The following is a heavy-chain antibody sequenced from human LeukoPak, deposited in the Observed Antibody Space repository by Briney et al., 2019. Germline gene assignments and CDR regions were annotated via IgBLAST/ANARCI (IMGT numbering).Heavy chain of an antibody. CDR3: SSTNVFGDYMGA. D-gene: IGHD4-17*01. CDR1: RSSISSGGYS. J-gene: IGHJ5*02. CDR2: MYHGGGT. Sequence: TSQTLSLTCAVFRSSISSGGYSWSWIRQPPGKGLEWIGYMYHGGGTYYNPSLKSRVTISVDRSKNQFSLKLSFVTAADTAVYFWSSTNVFGDYMGAWGQGTLVTVSS. V-gene: IGHV4-30-2*01.